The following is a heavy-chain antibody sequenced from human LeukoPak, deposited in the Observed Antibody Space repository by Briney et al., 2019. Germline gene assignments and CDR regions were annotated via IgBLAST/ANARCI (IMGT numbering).Heavy chain of an antibody. CDR1: GFTFSSYA. D-gene: IGHD2-15*01. Sequence: GGSLRLSCAASGFTFSSYAMHWVRQAPGRGLEWVAVISYDGSNKYYADSVKGRFTISRDNSKNTLYLQMNSLRAEDTAVYYCARGSSLSGAFDIWGQGTMVTVSS. CDR2: ISYDGSNK. J-gene: IGHJ3*02. CDR3: ARGSSLSGAFDI. V-gene: IGHV3-30-3*01.